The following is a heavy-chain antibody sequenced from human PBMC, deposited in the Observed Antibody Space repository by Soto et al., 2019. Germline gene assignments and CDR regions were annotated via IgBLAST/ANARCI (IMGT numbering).Heavy chain of an antibody. CDR1: GYTFTSYG. J-gene: IGHJ4*02. CDR3: ARELYSSGWKYFDY. D-gene: IGHD6-19*01. CDR2: ISAYNGNT. V-gene: IGHV1-18*01. Sequence: ASVKVSCKASGYTFTSYGISWARQAPGQGLEWMGWISAYNGNTNYAQRLQGRVTMTTDTSTSTAYMELRSLRSDDTAVYYCARELYSSGWKYFDYWGQGTLVTVSS.